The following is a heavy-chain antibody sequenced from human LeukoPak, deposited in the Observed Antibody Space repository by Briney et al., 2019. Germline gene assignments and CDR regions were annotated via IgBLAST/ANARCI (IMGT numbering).Heavy chain of an antibody. Sequence: GESLRLSCAASGFTFSSYAMSWVRQAPGKGLEWVSSVGGSGGSTYYADSVKGRFTISRDNSKNTLYLQMNSLRVEDTAVYYCAKRERESYNYGYPDFWGQGTRVTVSS. CDR3: AKRERESYNYGYPDF. V-gene: IGHV3-23*01. D-gene: IGHD5-18*01. CDR2: VGGSGGST. J-gene: IGHJ4*02. CDR1: GFTFSSYA.